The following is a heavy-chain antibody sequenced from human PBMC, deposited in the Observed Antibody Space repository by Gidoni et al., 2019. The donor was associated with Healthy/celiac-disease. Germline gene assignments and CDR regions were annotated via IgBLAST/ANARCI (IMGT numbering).Heavy chain of an antibody. CDR1: GFTFSSYG. V-gene: IGHV3-33*01. D-gene: IGHD3-22*01. J-gene: IGHJ4*02. CDR3: ARDLGDSSGWADY. CDR2: IWYDGSNK. Sequence: QVQLVESAGGVVQPGRSLRLSCAASGFTFSSYGIHWVRQAPGKGLEGVEVIWYDGSNKYYADAVKGRLTISRDNSKNTLYLQMNSLGAEDTAVYYCARDLGDSSGWADYWGQGTLVTVSS.